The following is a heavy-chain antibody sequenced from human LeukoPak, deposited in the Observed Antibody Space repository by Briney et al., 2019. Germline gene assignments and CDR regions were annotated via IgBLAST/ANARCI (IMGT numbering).Heavy chain of an antibody. J-gene: IGHJ4*02. CDR1: GFTFSTSG. CDR3: ARSVGSGRFDY. D-gene: IGHD6-19*01. V-gene: IGHV3-30*02. CDR2: IRNDGNKK. Sequence: GGSLRLSCVASGFTFSTSGMHWVRQSPGKGLDWVAFIRNDGNKKNYAESVKGRFTISRDNSKNTLYPQMDSLSAEDTAVYYCARSVGSGRFDYWGQGTLVTVSS.